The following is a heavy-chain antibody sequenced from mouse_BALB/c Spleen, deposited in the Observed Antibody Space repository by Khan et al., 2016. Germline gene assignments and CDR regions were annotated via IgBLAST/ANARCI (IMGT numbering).Heavy chain of an antibody. V-gene: IGHV9-3-1*01. Sequence: QIQLVQSGPELKKPGETVKISCKASGYTFTHYGMNWVKQAPGKGLKWMGWINTYTGEPTYADDFKGRFAFSLETSASTAYLQSNNLKNEDTATYFCARGKYDGVAYWGQGTLVTVSA. J-gene: IGHJ3*01. CDR3: ARGKYDGVAY. D-gene: IGHD2-14*01. CDR1: GYTFTHYG. CDR2: INTYTGEP.